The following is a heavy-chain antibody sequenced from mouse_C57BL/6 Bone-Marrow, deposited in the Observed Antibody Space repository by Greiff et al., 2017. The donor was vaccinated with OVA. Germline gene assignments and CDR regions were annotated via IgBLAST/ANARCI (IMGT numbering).Heavy chain of an antibody. CDR3: ATPYYYCGSSWFAY. D-gene: IGHD1-1*01. J-gene: IGHJ3*01. CDR2: IHPNSGST. CDR1: GYTFTSYW. Sequence: VQLQQSGAELVKPGASVKLSCKASGYTFTSYWMHWVKQRPGQGLEWIGMIHPNSGSTNYNEKFKSKATLTVDKSSSTAYMRLSSLTSEDSAVYYCATPYYYCGSSWFAYWGQGTLVTVSA. V-gene: IGHV1-64*01.